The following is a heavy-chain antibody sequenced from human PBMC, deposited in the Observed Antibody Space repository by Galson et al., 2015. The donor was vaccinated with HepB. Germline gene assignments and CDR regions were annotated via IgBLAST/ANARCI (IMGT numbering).Heavy chain of an antibody. Sequence: QSGAEVKKPGESLKISCKASGYFFSNFWIAWMRQMPGKGLEWMGVIYPDDSDTNYSPSFQGHVTFSADKSISTAYLQWSSLKASDTAMYYCASSAYYDSSSYYYGYWGQGTLVTVSS. D-gene: IGHD3-22*01. V-gene: IGHV5-51*03. CDR1: GYFFSNFW. CDR2: IYPDDSDT. J-gene: IGHJ4*02. CDR3: ASSAYYDSSSYYYGY.